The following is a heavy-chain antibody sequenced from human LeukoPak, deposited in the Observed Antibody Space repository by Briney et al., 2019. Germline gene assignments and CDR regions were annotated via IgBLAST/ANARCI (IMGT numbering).Heavy chain of an antibody. CDR2: IRSSSSYI. CDR1: GFTFSSYS. J-gene: IGHJ2*01. D-gene: IGHD2-8*02. V-gene: IGHV3-21*01. Sequence: GGSLRLSCAASGFTFSSYSMNWVRQAPGKGLEWVSSIRSSSSYIYYADSVKGRFTISRDNAKNSLYLQMNSLRAEDTAVYYCASVGPTTGGSYWYFDLWGRGTLVTVSS. CDR3: ASVGPTTGGSYWYFDL.